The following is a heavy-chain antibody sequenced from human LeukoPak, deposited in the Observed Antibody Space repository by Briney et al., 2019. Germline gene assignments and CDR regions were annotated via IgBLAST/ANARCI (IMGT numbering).Heavy chain of an antibody. D-gene: IGHD3-22*01. J-gene: IGHJ3*02. CDR2: IIPILGIA. CDR1: GGTFSSYA. V-gene: IGHV1-69*04. Sequence: ASVNVSCKASGGTFSSYAISWVRQAPGQGLEWMGRIIPILGIANYAQKFQGRVTITADKSTSTAYMELSSLRSEDTAVYYCAGGYYYDSSGPIIDYAFDIWGQGTMVTVSS. CDR3: AGGYYYDSSGPIIDYAFDI.